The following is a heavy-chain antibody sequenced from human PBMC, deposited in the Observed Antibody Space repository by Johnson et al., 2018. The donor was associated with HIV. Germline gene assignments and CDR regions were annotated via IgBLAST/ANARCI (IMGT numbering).Heavy chain of an antibody. D-gene: IGHD3-3*01. V-gene: IGHV3-30*04. Sequence: QVQLVESGGGVVQPGRSLRLSCAASGFSFSNYAMDWVRQAPGKGLEWVAVISSDGSNQNYAESVKGRFTISWDNAKNSLYQQMNSLRAEDTAVYYCAKGFYYNLWSAFDAFDIWGQGTMVTVSS. CDR2: ISSDGSNQ. J-gene: IGHJ3*02. CDR3: AKGFYYNLWSAFDAFDI. CDR1: GFSFSNYA.